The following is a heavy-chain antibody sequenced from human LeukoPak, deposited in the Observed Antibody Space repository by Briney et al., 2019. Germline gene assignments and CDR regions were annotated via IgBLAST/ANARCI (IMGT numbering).Heavy chain of an antibody. V-gene: IGHV4-59*08. Sequence: SETLSLTCTVSGGSISSYYWSWIRQPPGKGLEWIGYIYYSGSTYYNPSLKSRVTISVDTSKNQFSLKPSSVTAADTAVYYCAGGWEITFGGVIVSPPFDYWGQGTLVTVSS. CDR1: GGSISSYY. D-gene: IGHD3-16*02. CDR3: AGGWEITFGGVIVSPPFDY. CDR2: IYYSGST. J-gene: IGHJ4*02.